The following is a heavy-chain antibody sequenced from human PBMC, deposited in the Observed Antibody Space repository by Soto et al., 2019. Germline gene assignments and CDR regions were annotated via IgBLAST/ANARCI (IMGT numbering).Heavy chain of an antibody. CDR2: ISAYSGKT. CDR1: GYTFTTYG. Sequence: QVQLVQSGGEVKKPGASVKVSCKTSGYTFTTYGISGVRQAPGQGLEWVGWISAYSGKTHYAQKFQGKVTMTTDTPTNTAYLELRSLRSDDTAVYYCARDPYLGDHQYWGQGTLVTVSS. J-gene: IGHJ4*02. V-gene: IGHV1-18*01. CDR3: ARDPYLGDHQY. D-gene: IGHD3-16*01.